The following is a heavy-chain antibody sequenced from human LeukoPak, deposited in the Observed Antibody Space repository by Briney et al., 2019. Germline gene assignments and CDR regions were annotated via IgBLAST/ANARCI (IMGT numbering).Heavy chain of an antibody. J-gene: IGHJ4*02. CDR1: GYTFTSYG. CDR3: ARDRPSGSYFTVDY. V-gene: IGHV1-18*01. D-gene: IGHD1-26*01. CDR2: ISAYNGDT. Sequence: ASVKVSCKASGYTFTSYGISWVRQAPGQGLEWMGWISAYNGDTNYAQKLQGRVTMTTDTSTSTAYMELRSLRSDDTAVYYCARDRPSGSYFTVDYWGQGTLVTVSS.